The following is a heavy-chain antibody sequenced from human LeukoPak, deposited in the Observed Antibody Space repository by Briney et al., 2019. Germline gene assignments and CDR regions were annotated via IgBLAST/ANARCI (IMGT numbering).Heavy chain of an antibody. Sequence: SVKVSCKASGYTLTSYDINWVRQATGQGLEWMGWMNPNSGRTGYTQNFQGRITITRNTSISTAYMELSSLRSEDTAVYYCTRETSSRYFDYWGQGTLVTVSS. CDR2: MNPNSGRT. CDR3: TRETSSRYFDY. V-gene: IGHV1-8*01. J-gene: IGHJ4*02. CDR1: GYTLTSYD.